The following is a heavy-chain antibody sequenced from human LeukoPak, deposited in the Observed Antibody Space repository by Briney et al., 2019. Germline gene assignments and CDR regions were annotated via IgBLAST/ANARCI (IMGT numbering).Heavy chain of an antibody. V-gene: IGHV1-8*03. D-gene: IGHD2-8*01. CDR3: ARAGVDYYYYYMDV. CDR1: GYTFTSYD. Sequence: ASVKVSCKASGYTFTSYDINWVRQATGQGLERMGWMNPNSGNTGYAQKFQGRVTITRNTSISTAYMELSSLRSEDTAVYYCARAGVDYYYYYMDVWGKGTTVTVSS. CDR2: MNPNSGNT. J-gene: IGHJ6*03.